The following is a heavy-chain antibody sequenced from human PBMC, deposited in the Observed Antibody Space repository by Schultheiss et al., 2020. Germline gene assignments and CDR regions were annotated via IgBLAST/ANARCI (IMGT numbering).Heavy chain of an antibody. CDR3: AREGRQLVRGDAFDI. Sequence: SETLSLTCAVYGGSFSGYYWSWIRQPPGKGLEWIGEINHSGSTYYNPSLKSRVTISVDTSKNQFSLKLSSVTAADTAVYYCAREGRQLVRGDAFDIWGQGTMVTVSS. CDR1: GGSFSGYY. D-gene: IGHD6-6*01. V-gene: IGHV4-34*01. J-gene: IGHJ3*02. CDR2: INHSGST.